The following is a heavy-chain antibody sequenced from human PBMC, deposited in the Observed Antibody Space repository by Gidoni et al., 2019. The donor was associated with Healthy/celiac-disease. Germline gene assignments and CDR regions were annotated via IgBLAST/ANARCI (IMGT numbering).Heavy chain of an antibody. CDR1: GYNFTSYG. CDR2: IGAYNGNT. J-gene: IGHJ4*02. V-gene: IGHV1-18*01. Sequence: QVQLVQSGAEVKKPGASVKVSCKASGYNFTSYGISWVRQAPGQGLEGMGWIGAYNGNTNYAQKLQGRVTMTTDTSTSTAYMELRSLRSDDTAVYYCARDSGGGSGSSMHFDYWGQGTLVTVSS. D-gene: IGHD3-10*01. CDR3: ARDSGGGSGSSMHFDY.